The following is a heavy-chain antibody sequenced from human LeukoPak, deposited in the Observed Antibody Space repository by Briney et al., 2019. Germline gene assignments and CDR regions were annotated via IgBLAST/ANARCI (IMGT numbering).Heavy chain of an antibody. J-gene: IGHJ3*02. Sequence: GGSLRLSCAASGFTSSSYWVHWVRQPPGRGRVWVSSNNSDGSSTSYADSVKGRFTISRDNAKNTLSLQMNSLRAEDKAVYYCARVGGSKAFDIWGQGTMVIVSS. CDR3: ARVGGSKAFDI. V-gene: IGHV3-74*01. CDR2: NNSDGSST. CDR1: GFTSSSYW. D-gene: IGHD1-26*01.